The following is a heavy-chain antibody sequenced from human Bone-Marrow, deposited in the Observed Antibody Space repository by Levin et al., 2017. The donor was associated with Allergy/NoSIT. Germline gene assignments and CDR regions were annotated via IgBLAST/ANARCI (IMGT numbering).Heavy chain of an antibody. D-gene: IGHD2-21*02. CDR1: GFNFSRFY. J-gene: IGHJ4*02. CDR3: ARGTVVTASREDFDS. Sequence: PGGSLRLSCAASGFNFSRFYMYWVRQAPGKGLVWVSRIYGDGSITNYADFVEGRFTISRDNAKNTLYLQMHSLRAEDTAVYYCARGTVVTASREDFDSWGQGTLVTVSS. CDR2: IYGDGSIT. V-gene: IGHV3-74*01.